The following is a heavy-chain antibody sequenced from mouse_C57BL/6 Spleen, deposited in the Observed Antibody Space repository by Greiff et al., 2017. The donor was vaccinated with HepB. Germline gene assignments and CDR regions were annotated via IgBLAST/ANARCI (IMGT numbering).Heavy chain of an antibody. J-gene: IGHJ3*01. D-gene: IGHD2-4*01. CDR3: AGDYDGGTWFAY. CDR2: IYPGDGDT. CDR1: GYAFSSSW. V-gene: IGHV1-82*01. Sequence: VQLQQSGPELVKPGASVKISCKASGYAFSSSWMNWVKQRPGKGLEWIGRIYPGDGDTNYNGKFKGKATLTADKSSSTAYMQLSSLTSVDSAVYFCAGDYDGGTWFAYWGQGTLVTVSA.